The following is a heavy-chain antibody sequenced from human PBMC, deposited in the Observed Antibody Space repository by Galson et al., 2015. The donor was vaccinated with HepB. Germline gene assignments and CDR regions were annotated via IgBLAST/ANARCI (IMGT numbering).Heavy chain of an antibody. CDR3: ARVPGTIYFYGMDV. CDR1: GDSVSSNSAA. CDR2: TYYRSKWYS. Sequence: CAISGDSVSSNSAAWNRIRRSPSRGLEWLGRTYYRSKWYSDYAVSVRSRITINPDTSKNQFSLQLKSVTPEDTAVYDCARVPGTIYFYGMDVWGQGTTVTVSS. V-gene: IGHV6-1*01. D-gene: IGHD6-13*01. J-gene: IGHJ6*02.